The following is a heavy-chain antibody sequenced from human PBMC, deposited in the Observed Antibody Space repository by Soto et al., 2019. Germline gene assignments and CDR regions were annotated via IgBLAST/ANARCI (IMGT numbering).Heavy chain of an antibody. Sequence: PGGSLRLSCAASGFSFSDHYMDWVRQASGKGLEWVGRIRSKANSYATAYAASVKGRFTISRDDSKNTAYLQMNSLKTEDTAVYYCTRADYDFWSGSDNWFDPWGQGTLVTVSS. CDR2: IRSKANSYAT. CDR1: GFSFSDHY. V-gene: IGHV3-73*01. J-gene: IGHJ5*02. CDR3: TRADYDFWSGSDNWFDP. D-gene: IGHD3-3*01.